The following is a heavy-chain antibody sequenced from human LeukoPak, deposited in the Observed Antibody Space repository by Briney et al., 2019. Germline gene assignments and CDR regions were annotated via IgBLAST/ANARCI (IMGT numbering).Heavy chain of an antibody. D-gene: IGHD2-2*01. CDR1: GGTFSSYA. V-gene: IGHV1-8*03. Sequence: GASVKVSCKASGGTFSSYAINWVRQATGQGLEWMGWMNPNSGNTGYAQKFQGRVTITRNTSISTAYMELSSLRSEDTAVYYCARGLAVVVPAAIHWFDPWGQGTLVTVSS. J-gene: IGHJ5*02. CDR2: MNPNSGNT. CDR3: ARGLAVVVPAAIHWFDP.